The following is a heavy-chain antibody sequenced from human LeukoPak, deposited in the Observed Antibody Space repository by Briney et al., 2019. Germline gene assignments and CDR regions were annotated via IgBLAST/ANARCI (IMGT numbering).Heavy chain of an antibody. J-gene: IGHJ5*02. Sequence: PSETLSLTCTVSGYSISSGTYYWTWIRQPAGKGLEWIGRISTSGSTNYNPSLKSRVTISLDTSKNQFSLKLNSVTAADTAVYHCARDYDVLTAYPPTQLFDPWGQGTLVTVSS. CDR2: ISTSGST. V-gene: IGHV4-61*02. CDR1: GYSISSGTYY. D-gene: IGHD3-9*01. CDR3: ARDYDVLTAYPPTQLFDP.